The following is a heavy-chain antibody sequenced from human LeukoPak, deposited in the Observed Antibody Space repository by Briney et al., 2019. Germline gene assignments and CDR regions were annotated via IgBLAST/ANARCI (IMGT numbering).Heavy chain of an antibody. CDR2: IT. V-gene: IGHV4-34*01. CDR1: GVSFSGYY. CDR3: ARSHNPIDY. Sequence: SETLSLTCAVYGVSFSGYYWSWIRQPPGKGLEWIGEITNYNPSLKSRVTISVDTSKNQFSLKLSSVTAADTAVYYCARSHNPIDYWGQGTLVTVSS. D-gene: IGHD1-14*01. J-gene: IGHJ4*02.